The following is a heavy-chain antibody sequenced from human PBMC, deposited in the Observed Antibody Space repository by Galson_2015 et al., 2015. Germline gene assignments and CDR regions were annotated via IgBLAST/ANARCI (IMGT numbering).Heavy chain of an antibody. CDR2: ISWNSGSI. D-gene: IGHD6-6*01. CDR3: AKGFGIAARGVYYYYGMDV. V-gene: IGHV3-9*01. J-gene: IGHJ6*02. CDR1: GFTFDDYA. Sequence: SLRLSCAASGFTFDDYAMHWVRQAPGKGLEWVSGISWNSGSIGYADSVKGRFTISRDNAKNSLYLQMNSLRAEDTALYYCAKGFGIAARGVYYYYGMDVWGQGTTVTVSS.